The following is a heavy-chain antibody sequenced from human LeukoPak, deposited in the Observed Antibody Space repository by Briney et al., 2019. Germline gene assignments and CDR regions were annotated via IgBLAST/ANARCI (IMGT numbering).Heavy chain of an antibody. CDR3: AKSPQGYWRGYHHYFHY. J-gene: IGHJ4*02. CDR2: SWYDGSND. Sequence: GGSLRLSCATSGFTFSSYVMHWVRQAPGKGLDWVAVSWYDGSNDHYTDSVKGRFTISRDNYKNTLHLQMNSLRVDDTAVYYCAKSPQGYWRGYHHYFHYWGRGALVTVSS. CDR1: GFTFSSYV. D-gene: IGHD3-3*01. V-gene: IGHV3-33*06.